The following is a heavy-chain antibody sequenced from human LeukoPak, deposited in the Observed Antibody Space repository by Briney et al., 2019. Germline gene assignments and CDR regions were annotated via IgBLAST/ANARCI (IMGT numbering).Heavy chain of an antibody. CDR2: IYYTGTT. CDR3: AREDPQTKVPEGMDV. CDR1: GGSISHYY. J-gene: IGHJ6*02. D-gene: IGHD4/OR15-4a*01. Sequence: SETLSLTCTVSGGSISHYYWSWIRQPPGKGPEWIGYIYYTGTTNYNPSLKSRVTISVDASKNQFSLKLNSVTAADTAVYYCAREDPQTKVPEGMDVWGQGTTVTVSS. V-gene: IGHV4-59*01.